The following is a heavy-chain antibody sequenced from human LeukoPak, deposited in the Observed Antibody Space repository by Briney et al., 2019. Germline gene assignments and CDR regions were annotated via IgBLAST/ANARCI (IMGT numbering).Heavy chain of an antibody. J-gene: IGHJ2*01. CDR2: IWYDGSNK. V-gene: IGHV3-33*01. CDR1: GFTLSSYG. CDR3: ATSEVITFR. Sequence: GSLRLSCAASGFTLSSYGMHRVRQAPGKGLEWVAVIWYDGSNKYYADSVKGRFTISRDNSKNTLYLQMNSLRAEDTAVYHCATSEVITFRWGRGTLVTVSS. D-gene: IGHD3-16*01.